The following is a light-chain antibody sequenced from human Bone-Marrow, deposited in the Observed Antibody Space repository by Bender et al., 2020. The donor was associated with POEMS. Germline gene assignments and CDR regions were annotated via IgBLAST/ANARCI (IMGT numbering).Light chain of an antibody. J-gene: IGLJ2*01. V-gene: IGLV2-14*01. CDR1: NSDVGGHDY. Sequence: HSALTQPASVSGSPGQSITISCTGTNSDVGGHDYVSWYQQHPGKAPKLIIFDVNNLPSGVSLRFSGSKSGGTASLTVSGLQAEDEADYYCSSYTRTNTLVRAFGGGTKLTVL. CDR3: SSYTRTNTLVRA. CDR2: DVN.